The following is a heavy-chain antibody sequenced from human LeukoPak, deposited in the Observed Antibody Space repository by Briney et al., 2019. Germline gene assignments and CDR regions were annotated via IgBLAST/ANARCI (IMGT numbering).Heavy chain of an antibody. CDR1: GFTVSDYY. J-gene: IGHJ6*02. CDR2: ISSSGSTI. Sequence: GGSLRLSCAASGFTVSDYYMSWIRQAPGKGLEWVSYISSSGSTIYYADSVKGRFTISRDNAKNSLYLQMNSLRAEDTAVYYCARDSKLGYCSSTSCLYYYYYGMDVWGQGTTVTVSS. V-gene: IGHV3-11*01. CDR3: ARDSKLGYCSSTSCLYYYYYGMDV. D-gene: IGHD2-2*01.